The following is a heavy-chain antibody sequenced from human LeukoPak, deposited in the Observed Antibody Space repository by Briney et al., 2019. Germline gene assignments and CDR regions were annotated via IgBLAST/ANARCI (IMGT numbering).Heavy chain of an antibody. J-gene: IGHJ4*02. V-gene: IGHV4-38-2*02. D-gene: IGHD4/OR15-4a*01. CDR2: IYRSGSI. CDR3: ARVVTMCTYFDY. Sequence: SETLSVTCTVSGYSISSGYYWGWIGQPPGKGLEWIGSIYRSGSIYYNPSLKSRFTMSVDTSKNQFSLKLSSVTAADTAVYYCARVVTMCTYFDYWGQGTLVTVSS. CDR1: GYSISSGYY.